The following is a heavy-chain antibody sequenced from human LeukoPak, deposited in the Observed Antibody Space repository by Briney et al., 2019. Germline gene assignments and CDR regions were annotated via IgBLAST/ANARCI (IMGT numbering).Heavy chain of an antibody. J-gene: IGHJ4*02. CDR2: IYHSGST. V-gene: IGHV4-38-2*01. CDR3: ARLSEYSYGYVGL. CDR1: GYSISSGYY. Sequence: SETLSLTCAVSGYSISSGYYWGWIRQPPGKGLEWIGSIYHSGSTYYNPSLKGRVTISVDTSKNQFSLKLSSVTAADTAVYYCARLSEYSYGYVGLWGQGTLVTVSS. D-gene: IGHD5-18*01.